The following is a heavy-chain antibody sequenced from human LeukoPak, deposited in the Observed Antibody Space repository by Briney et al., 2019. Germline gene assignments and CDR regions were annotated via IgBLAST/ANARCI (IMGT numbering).Heavy chain of an antibody. CDR3: AGDVSAAHYGSGIYYYGMDV. V-gene: IGHV1-69*04. D-gene: IGHD3-10*01. Sequence: APVKVSCKASGGTFSNYAISWMRQAPGQGLEWMGRIIPILGVTNYAQNFQGRVTITADKSTSTAYMELSSLRSEDTAVYYCAGDVSAAHYGSGIYYYGMDVWGQGTTVTVSS. CDR2: IIPILGVT. J-gene: IGHJ6*02. CDR1: GGTFSNYA.